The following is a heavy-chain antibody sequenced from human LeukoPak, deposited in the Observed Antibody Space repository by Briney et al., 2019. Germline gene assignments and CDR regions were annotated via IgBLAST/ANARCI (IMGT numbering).Heavy chain of an antibody. J-gene: IGHJ6*03. CDR2: IXVGSXXT. CDR3: AXXXXXSXTXXYGDXXXXYMDV. Sequence: GASVKVSCKASGLTFTSSAVQWVRQARGQRLEWIGWIXVGSXXTNYAQKFQERVTITRDMSTSTAYMELSSLRSEDTAVYYCAXXXXXSXTXXYGDXXXXYMDVWGKGTTVTVSS. D-gene: IGHD5-18*01. CDR1: GLTFTSSA. V-gene: IGHV1-58*01.